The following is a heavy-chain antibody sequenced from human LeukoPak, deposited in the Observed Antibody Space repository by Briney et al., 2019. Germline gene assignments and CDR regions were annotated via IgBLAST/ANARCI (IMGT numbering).Heavy chain of an antibody. J-gene: IGHJ5*02. CDR2: SDWDDDK. V-gene: IGHV2-70*16. CDR1: GGSFSGYY. CDR3: ARMTSYGSGFDP. D-gene: IGHD3-10*01. Sequence: TLSLTCAVYGGSFSGYYWSWIRQPPGKALEWLARSDWDDDKFYSTSLKTRLTISKDTSKNQVVLTMTNMDPVDTATYYCARMTSYGSGFDPWGQGTLVTVSS.